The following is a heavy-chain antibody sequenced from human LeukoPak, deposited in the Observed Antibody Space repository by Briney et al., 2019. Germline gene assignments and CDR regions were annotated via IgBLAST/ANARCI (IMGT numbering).Heavy chain of an antibody. Sequence: SETLSLTCAVYGGSFSGYYWSWIRQPPGKGLEWIGEINHSGSTNYNPSLKSRVTISVDTSKNQFSLKLSSVTAADTAVYYCARGRSSWLLRTFDLWGQGTLVTVSS. J-gene: IGHJ5*02. CDR3: ARGRSSWLLRTFDL. CDR2: INHSGST. CDR1: GGSFSGYY. D-gene: IGHD6-13*01. V-gene: IGHV4-34*01.